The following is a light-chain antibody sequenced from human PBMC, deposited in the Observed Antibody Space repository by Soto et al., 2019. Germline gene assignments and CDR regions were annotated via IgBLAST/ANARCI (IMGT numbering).Light chain of an antibody. CDR3: QQFGSSPLT. Sequence: EIVLTQSPGTLSLSPGERATLSCRASQTVSSNYLAWYQQKPGQAPRLLIYGASSRATGIPDRFSGSGSGTDFTLTISRLEPEDFAVYYFQQFGSSPLTFGPGTKVDFK. V-gene: IGKV3-20*01. CDR2: GAS. CDR1: QTVSSNY. J-gene: IGKJ3*01.